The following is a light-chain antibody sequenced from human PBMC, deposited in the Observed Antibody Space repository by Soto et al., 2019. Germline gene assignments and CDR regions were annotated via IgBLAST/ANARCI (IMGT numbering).Light chain of an antibody. CDR3: SSYTSSTFYV. V-gene: IGLV2-14*01. J-gene: IGLJ1*01. CDR1: RSDVGAYNY. Sequence: QSVLTQPASVSGSPGQSIAISCTGTRSDVGAYNYVSWYQQHPGKAPKLMIYEVSNRPSGVSNRSSGSKSGNTASLTISGLQAEDEADYYCSSYTSSTFYVFGTGTKVTVL. CDR2: EVS.